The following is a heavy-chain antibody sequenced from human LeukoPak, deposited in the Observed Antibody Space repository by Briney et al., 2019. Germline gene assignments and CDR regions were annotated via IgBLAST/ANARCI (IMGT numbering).Heavy chain of an antibody. D-gene: IGHD3-10*01. V-gene: IGHV4-59*01. CDR2: IYYTGTT. Sequence: SKTLSLTCTVSGASISDYYWSWFRQSPGKGLEWLAYIYYTGTTNYNPSVKSRLTISIDTSKNQLSLTLNSVTAADTAVYYCARHYSSGTYPLDSWGQGTLVTVSS. CDR1: GASISDYY. J-gene: IGHJ4*02. CDR3: ARHYSSGTYPLDS.